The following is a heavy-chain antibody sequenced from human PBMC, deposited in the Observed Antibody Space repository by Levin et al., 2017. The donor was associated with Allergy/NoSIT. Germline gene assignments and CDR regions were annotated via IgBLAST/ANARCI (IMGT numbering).Heavy chain of an antibody. J-gene: IGHJ3*02. CDR1: GFIFSDHY. D-gene: IGHD3-10*01. CDR3: ARRIVITGGSESFDI. Sequence: GGSLRLSCAASGFIFSDHYMDWVRHAPGKGLEWVGRSRNIANSYTTEYAASVKGRFTISRDDSKSSLSLQMNSLTTEDTAVYYCARRIVITGGSESFDIWGQGTMVTVSS. V-gene: IGHV3-72*01. CDR2: SRNIANSYTT.